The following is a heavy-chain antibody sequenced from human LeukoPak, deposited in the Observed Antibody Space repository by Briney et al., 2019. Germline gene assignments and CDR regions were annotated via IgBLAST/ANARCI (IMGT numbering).Heavy chain of an antibody. V-gene: IGHV3-74*01. CDR1: GFTFSTYW. CDR2: INSDGSSA. CDR3: ARGPAHSGRWYGLDV. J-gene: IGHJ6*02. Sequence: PGGSLRLSCAASGFTFSTYWIHWVRQPPGQGLVWVSRINSDGSSATYADSVKGRFTISRDNAKNTLYLQISSLRVEDTAVYYCARGPAHSGRWYGLDVWGPGTTVTVSS. D-gene: IGHD6-13*01.